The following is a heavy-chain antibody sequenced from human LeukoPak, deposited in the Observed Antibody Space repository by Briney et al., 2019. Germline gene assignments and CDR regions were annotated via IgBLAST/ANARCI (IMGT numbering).Heavy chain of an antibody. CDR1: GFTFSNYA. CDR2: IWYDGKNQ. V-gene: IGHV3-33*06. D-gene: IGHD6-13*01. Sequence: PGGSLRLSCAASGFTFSNYAMHWVRQAPGKGLEWVSAIWYDGKNQYYADSVKGRFTISRDNSKNTVYLQMDSLRAEDTAVYYCAKAGGLIASTGIDFWGQGTLVTVSS. CDR3: AKAGGLIASTGIDF. J-gene: IGHJ4*02.